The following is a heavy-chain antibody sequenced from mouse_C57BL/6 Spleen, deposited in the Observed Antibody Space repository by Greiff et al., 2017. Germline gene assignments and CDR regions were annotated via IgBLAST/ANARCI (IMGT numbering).Heavy chain of an antibody. J-gene: IGHJ2*01. CDR1: GFTFSSYG. CDR2: ISSGGSYT. V-gene: IGHV5-6*01. CDR3: ARQREGFDY. Sequence: EVHLVESGGDLVKPGGSLKLSCAASGFTFSSYGMSWVRQTPDKRLEWVATISSGGSYTYYPDSVKGRFTISRDNAKNTLYLQMSSLKSEDTAMYYCARQREGFDYWGQGTTLTVSS.